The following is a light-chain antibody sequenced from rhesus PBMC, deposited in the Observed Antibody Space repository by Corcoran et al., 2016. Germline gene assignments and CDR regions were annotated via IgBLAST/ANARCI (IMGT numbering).Light chain of an antibody. CDR2: SAS. Sequence: DIQMTQSPSSLSASVGDTVTITCRASQSFSSSLAWYQQKVGKAPKLLIHSASSLESGVPSRVSGSKAVTEFTLTISSLQPEDIANYYCQQYYSDPLTFGGGTKVELK. J-gene: IGKJ4*01. CDR1: QSFSSS. V-gene: IGKV1-46*01. CDR3: QQYYSDPLT.